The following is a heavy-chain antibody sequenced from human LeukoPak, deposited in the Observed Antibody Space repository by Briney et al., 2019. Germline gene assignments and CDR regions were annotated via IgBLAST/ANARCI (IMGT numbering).Heavy chain of an antibody. V-gene: IGHV3-66*01. J-gene: IGHJ6*04. D-gene: IGHD3-10*02. Sequence: GGSLRLSCAASGLTVSINYMQWVRQAPGKGLEWVSGLSTTGKTDYADFAKGRFTISRDKSKNTLYLQLNSLRAEDTAVYYCAELGITMIGGVWGKGTTVTISS. CDR2: LSTTGKT. CDR3: AELGITMIGGV. CDR1: GLTVSINY.